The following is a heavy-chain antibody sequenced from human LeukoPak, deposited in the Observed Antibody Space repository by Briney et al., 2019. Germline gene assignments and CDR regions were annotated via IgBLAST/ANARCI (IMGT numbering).Heavy chain of an antibody. J-gene: IGHJ6*02. D-gene: IGHD3-22*01. V-gene: IGHV4-59*01. CDR2: IYYSGST. CDR1: GGSISSYY. Sequence: PSETLSLTCTVSGGSISSYYWSWIRQPPGKGLEWIGYIYYSGSTKYNPSLKSRVIISLDTTTNHFSLQLSSVTAADTAVYYCARVSRDSSGYVGMDVWGQGSTVTVSS. CDR3: ARVSRDSSGYVGMDV.